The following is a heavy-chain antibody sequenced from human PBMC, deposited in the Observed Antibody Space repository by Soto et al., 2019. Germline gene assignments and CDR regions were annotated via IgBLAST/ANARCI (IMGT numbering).Heavy chain of an antibody. CDR3: ARESKKWPDF. D-gene: IGHD5-12*01. CDR2: IRAYNGNT. CDR1: GYSFSSYT. Sequence: QVQLVQSGGEVKKPGGSVTVSCKASGYSFSSYTINWVRQAPGQGLEWLGWIRAYNGNTKYVEKLQGRVTMTTDTSTSTAYMELRNLRSDDTAVYYCARESKKWPDFWGPGTLVTVSS. V-gene: IGHV1-18*04. J-gene: IGHJ4*02.